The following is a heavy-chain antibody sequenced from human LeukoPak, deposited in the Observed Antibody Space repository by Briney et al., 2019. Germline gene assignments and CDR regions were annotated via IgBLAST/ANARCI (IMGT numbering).Heavy chain of an antibody. CDR1: GSAFADYA. Sequence: GGSWRLSCAASGSAFADYAMHWVRQAPGKGLNWVSRIGGDGITTYYAESVKGRFTISRDNSRDSLYLQMSSLKAEDTAVYYCARDPGSGWWGGFDLWGQGTLVTVSS. D-gene: IGHD6-19*01. J-gene: IGHJ5*02. CDR2: IGGDGITT. V-gene: IGHV3-43*02. CDR3: ARDPGSGWWGGFDL.